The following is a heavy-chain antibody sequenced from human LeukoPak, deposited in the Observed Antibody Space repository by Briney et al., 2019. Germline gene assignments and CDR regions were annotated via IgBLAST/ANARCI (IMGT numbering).Heavy chain of an antibody. CDR3: ARLHGDYASGTPPFDM. CDR2: IYYSGST. CDR1: GGSISSSSYY. V-gene: IGHV4-39*07. D-gene: IGHD3-10*01. J-gene: IGHJ4*02. Sequence: SETLSLTCTVSGGSISSSSYYWGWIRQPPGKGLEWIGCIYYSGSTYYNPSLESRVSMSLDTSQNLFSLRLTSVTAADTAMYYCARLHGDYASGTPPFDMWGQGTLVTVSS.